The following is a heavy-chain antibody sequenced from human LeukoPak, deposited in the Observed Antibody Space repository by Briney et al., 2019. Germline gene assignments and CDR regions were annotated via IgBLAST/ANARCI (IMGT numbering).Heavy chain of an antibody. CDR2: IYPGDFDT. CDR3: ARQGGFTGDSFDL. J-gene: IGHJ3*01. V-gene: IGHV5-51*01. CDR1: GYRFTNYW. Sequence: GESLKISCKGSGYRFTNYWIGWVRQMPGKGLEWMGVIYPGDFDTRYSPSFQGQATISADKSISTAYLEWGSLKASDTAMYYCARQGGFTGDSFDLWGQGTMVTVSS. D-gene: IGHD7-27*01.